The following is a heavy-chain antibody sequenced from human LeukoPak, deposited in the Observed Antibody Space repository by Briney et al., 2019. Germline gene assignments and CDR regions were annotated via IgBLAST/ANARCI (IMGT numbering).Heavy chain of an antibody. CDR1: GASISSYY. D-gene: IGHD3-9*01. CDR3: AKERAAAGFYYMDV. J-gene: IGHJ6*03. Sequence: PSETLSLTCTVSGASISSYYWSWIRQPAGKGLEWLGRIYASGSTKYNPSLKSRVTISVDKSKNQGSLKVSSVTAADTAVYYCAKERAAAGFYYMDVWGKGTTVTVSS. V-gene: IGHV4-4*07. CDR2: IYASGST.